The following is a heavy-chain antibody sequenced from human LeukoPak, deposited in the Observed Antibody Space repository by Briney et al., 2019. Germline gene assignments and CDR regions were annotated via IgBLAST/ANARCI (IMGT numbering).Heavy chain of an antibody. D-gene: IGHD6-13*01. CDR3: ARGVIAAAITNWFDP. J-gene: IGHJ5*02. CDR2: ISSSSSYI. CDR1: GFTFSSYS. Sequence: GGSLRLSCAASGFTFSSYSMNWARQAPGKGLEWVSSISSSSSYIYYADSVKGRFTISRDNAKNSLYLQMNSLRAEDTAVYYCARGVIAAAITNWFDPWGQGTLVTVSS. V-gene: IGHV3-21*01.